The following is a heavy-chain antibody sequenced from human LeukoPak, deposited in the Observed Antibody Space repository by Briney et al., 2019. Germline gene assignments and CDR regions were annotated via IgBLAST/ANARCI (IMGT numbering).Heavy chain of an antibody. Sequence: GASVKVSCKVSGYSLNELSMHWVRQAPGKGLEWMGGFDPEEGETFYARQFQGRLTMTEDTSTDTAYMELRSLRAEDTALYYCAKELSEMATISPFDYWGQGTLVTVSS. J-gene: IGHJ4*02. CDR3: AKELSEMATISPFDY. CDR1: GYSLNELS. V-gene: IGHV1-24*01. D-gene: IGHD5-24*01. CDR2: FDPEEGET.